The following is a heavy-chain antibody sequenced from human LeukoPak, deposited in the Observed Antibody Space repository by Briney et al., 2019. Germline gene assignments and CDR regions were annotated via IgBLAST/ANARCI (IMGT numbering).Heavy chain of an antibody. Sequence: GESLKISCKGSGYSFTSYWIGWVRQMPGKGLEWMGIIYPGDSDTRYSPSFQGQVTISADKSISTAYLQWSSLKASDTAMYYCARSALGPASGYYYMDVWGKGTTVTVSS. D-gene: IGHD1-14*01. J-gene: IGHJ6*03. CDR3: ARSALGPASGYYYMDV. CDR1: GYSFTSYW. CDR2: IYPGDSDT. V-gene: IGHV5-51*01.